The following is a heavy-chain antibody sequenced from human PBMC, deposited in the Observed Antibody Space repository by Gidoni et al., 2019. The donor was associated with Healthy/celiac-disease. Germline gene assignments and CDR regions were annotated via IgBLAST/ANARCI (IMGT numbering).Heavy chain of an antibody. CDR2: INHSGST. V-gene: IGHV4-34*01. Sequence: QVQLQQWGAGLLKPSETLSLTCAVYGGSFRGYYWSWIRQPPGKGLEWIGEINHSGSTNYNPSLKSRVTISVDTSKNQFSLKLSSVTAADTAVYYCARRHCSSTSCYTGGFGYWGQGTLVTVSS. CDR1: GGSFRGYY. CDR3: ARRHCSSTSCYTGGFGY. D-gene: IGHD2-2*02. J-gene: IGHJ4*02.